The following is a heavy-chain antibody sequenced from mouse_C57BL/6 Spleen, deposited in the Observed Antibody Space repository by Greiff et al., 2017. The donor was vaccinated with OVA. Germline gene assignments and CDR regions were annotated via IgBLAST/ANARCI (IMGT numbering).Heavy chain of an antibody. CDR1: GFTINDYC. CDR3: ARSSWEGYFDY. Sequence: VQLQQSGAELVKPGASVKLSCTASGFTINDYCMHWVKQRPGQGLEWIGRIDPEDGATKYAPKFQGKATIKADTSSNTAYLQLSSLTSEDSAVYYCARSSWEGYFDYWGKGTTLTVSS. CDR2: IDPEDGAT. V-gene: IGHV14-2*01. J-gene: IGHJ2*01. D-gene: IGHD4-1*01.